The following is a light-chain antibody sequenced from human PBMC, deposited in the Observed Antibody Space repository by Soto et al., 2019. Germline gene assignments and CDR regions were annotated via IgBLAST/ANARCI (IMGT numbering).Light chain of an antibody. CDR2: NSN. CDR1: RSDIGSNF. CDR3: AAWDDSLTGPV. V-gene: IGLV1-44*01. J-gene: IGLJ1*01. Sequence: QSVLSQPPSASRTPGQTVIISCSGSRSDIGSNFVNWYQHLPGPAPKRLNYNSNQRPSGVPDRFSGSTCGTSASLAISGLQSEDEADYYCAAWDDSLTGPVFGTGTKVTVL.